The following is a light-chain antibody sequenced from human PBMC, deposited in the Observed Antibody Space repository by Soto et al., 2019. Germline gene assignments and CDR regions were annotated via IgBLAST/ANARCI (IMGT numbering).Light chain of an antibody. CDR1: QSISNY. J-gene: IGKJ1*01. Sequence: DLQMTQSPSSLSASVGDRVTITCRASQSISNYLNWYQQKPGKAPKLLIYAASSMQSGVPSRFSGSGSETDFTLTISSLQPEDSETYYCQQSFSPLWTFGQGTKVEV. CDR3: QQSFSPLWT. V-gene: IGKV1-39*01. CDR2: AAS.